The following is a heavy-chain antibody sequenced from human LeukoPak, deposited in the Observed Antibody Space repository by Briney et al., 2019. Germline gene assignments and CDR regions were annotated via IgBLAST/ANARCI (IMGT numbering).Heavy chain of an antibody. J-gene: IGHJ4*02. D-gene: IGHD1-1*01. CDR1: GFTFSSYG. CDR2: ISYDGSNK. V-gene: IGHV3-30*18. Sequence: GRSLRLSCAASGFTFSSYGMHWVRQAPGKGLEWVAVISYDGSNKYYADSVKGRFTISRDNSKNMLYLQMNSLRAEDTAVYYCAKGHDLHFDYWGQGTLVTVSS. CDR3: AKGHDLHFDY.